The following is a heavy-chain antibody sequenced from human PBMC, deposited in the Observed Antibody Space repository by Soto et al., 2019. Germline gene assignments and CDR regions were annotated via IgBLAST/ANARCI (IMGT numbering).Heavy chain of an antibody. Sequence: GGSLRLSCAASGFTVSSNYMSWVRQAPGKGLEWVSVIYSGGSTYYADSVKGRFTISRDNSKNTLYLQMNSLRAEDTAVYYCARDHKLELRSYYYYYYMDVWGKGTTVTVSS. V-gene: IGHV3-66*01. D-gene: IGHD1-7*01. CDR3: ARDHKLELRSYYYYYYMDV. CDR2: IYSGGST. CDR1: GFTVSSNY. J-gene: IGHJ6*03.